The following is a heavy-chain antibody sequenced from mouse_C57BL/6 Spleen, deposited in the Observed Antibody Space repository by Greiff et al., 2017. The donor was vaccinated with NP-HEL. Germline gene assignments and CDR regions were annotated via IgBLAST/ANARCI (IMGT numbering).Heavy chain of an antibody. CDR2: LSYDGSN. D-gene: IGHD1-1*01. CDR3: AGHYYGSSYDYWYFDV. CDR1: GYSITSGYY. Sequence: EVQVVESGPGLVKPSQSLSLTCSVTGYSITSGYYWNWIRQFPGNILEWMGYLSYDGSNNYNPSLKNRISITRDTSKNQFFLKLNSVTTEDTATYYCAGHYYGSSYDYWYFDVWGTGTTVTVSS. V-gene: IGHV3-6*01. J-gene: IGHJ1*03.